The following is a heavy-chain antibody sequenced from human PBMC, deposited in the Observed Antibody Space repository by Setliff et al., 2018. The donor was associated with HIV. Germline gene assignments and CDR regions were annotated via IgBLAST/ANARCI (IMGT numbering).Heavy chain of an antibody. CDR3: ARDCRVGWVFTYGMDV. CDR2: ISGTAVTT. J-gene: IGHJ6*02. Sequence: GSLRLSCAASGFTFTHYSMIWVRQAPGTGLEWVSGISGTAVTTHYADSVKGRFTISRDNSKNTLFLQMNSLRPEDTAVYYCARDCRVGWVFTYGMDVWGQGTLVTVSS. D-gene: IGHD6-13*01. CDR1: GFTFTHYS. V-gene: IGHV3-23*01.